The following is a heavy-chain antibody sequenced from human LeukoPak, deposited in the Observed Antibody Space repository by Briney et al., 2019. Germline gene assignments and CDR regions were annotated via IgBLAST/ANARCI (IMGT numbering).Heavy chain of an antibody. Sequence: GGSLRLSCAASGFTFSSYAMHWVRQAPGKGLEWVAVISYDGSNKYYADSVKGRFTISRDNSKNTLYLQMNSLRAEDTAVYYRARDGRPSGSYSNWFDPWGQGTLVTVSS. CDR1: GFTFSSYA. CDR3: ARDGRPSGSYSNWFDP. CDR2: ISYDGSNK. V-gene: IGHV3-30*04. J-gene: IGHJ5*02. D-gene: IGHD1-26*01.